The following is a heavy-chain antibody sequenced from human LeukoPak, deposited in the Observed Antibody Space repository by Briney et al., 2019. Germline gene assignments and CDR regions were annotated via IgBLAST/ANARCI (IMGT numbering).Heavy chain of an antibody. J-gene: IGHJ4*02. V-gene: IGHV4-34*01. CDR1: GGSFSGYY. D-gene: IGHD3-22*01. CDR3: ASRWDSSGYYYDY. CDR2: INHSGST. Sequence: PETLSLTCAVYGGSFSGYYWSWIRQPPGKGLEWIGEINHSGSTNYNPSLKSRVTISVDTSKNQFSLKLSSVTAADTAVYYCASRWDSSGYYYDYWGQGTLVTVSS.